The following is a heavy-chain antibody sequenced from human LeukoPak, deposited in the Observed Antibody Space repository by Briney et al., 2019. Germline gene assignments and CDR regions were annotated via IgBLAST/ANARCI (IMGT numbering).Heavy chain of an antibody. V-gene: IGHV3-30*04. J-gene: IGHJ4*02. Sequence: PGGSLRLSCAASGFAFSTYAMHWVRQAPGKGLEWVAVISYDGSNKYYADSVKGRFTISRDNSKNTLYLQVNSLRAEDTAVYYCARGLYDSSGYYNYWGQGTLVTVSS. CDR3: ARGLYDSSGYYNY. CDR1: GFAFSTYA. CDR2: ISYDGSNK. D-gene: IGHD3-22*01.